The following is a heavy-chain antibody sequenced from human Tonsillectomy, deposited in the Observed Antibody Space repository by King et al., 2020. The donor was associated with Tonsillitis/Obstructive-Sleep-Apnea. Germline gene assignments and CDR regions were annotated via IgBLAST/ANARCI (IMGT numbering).Heavy chain of an antibody. CDR1: GGSFSAYY. CDR3: ARGDLLTGYYASTDFDY. J-gene: IGHJ4*02. D-gene: IGHD3-9*01. V-gene: IGHV4-34*01. CDR2: INHSGST. Sequence: VQLQQWGEGLLKPSETLSLTCAVYGGSFSAYYWSWIRQPPGKGLEWIGEINHSGSTKYNPSLKSRVIISLDTSKNQFSLKLSSVTAADTAVYYCARGDLLTGYYASTDFDYWGQGTLVTVSS.